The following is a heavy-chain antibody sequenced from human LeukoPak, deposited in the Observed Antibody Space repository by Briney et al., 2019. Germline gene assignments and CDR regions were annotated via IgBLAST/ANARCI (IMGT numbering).Heavy chain of an antibody. CDR1: GFTFSSYG. CDR2: IRYDGSNK. V-gene: IGHV3-30*02. Sequence: GGSVRLSCAASGFTFSSYGMHWVRQAPGKGLEWVAFIRYDGSNKYYADSVKGRFTISRDNSKSTLYLQMNSLRAEDTAVYYCAKEPPAGHVDYWGQGTLVTVSS. J-gene: IGHJ4*02. D-gene: IGHD6-13*01. CDR3: AKEPPAGHVDY.